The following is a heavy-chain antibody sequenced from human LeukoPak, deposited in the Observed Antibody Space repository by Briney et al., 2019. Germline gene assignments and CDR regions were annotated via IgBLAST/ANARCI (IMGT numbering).Heavy chain of an antibody. Sequence: SETLSLTCTVSGGSISSSNYYWGWIRQPPGKGLEWIGSIYYSGSTYYNPSLKSRVTISVDTSKNQFSLKLSSVTAADTAVYYCARGGGNYGWFDPWGQGTLVTVSS. CDR3: ARGGGNYGWFDP. CDR2: IYYSGST. CDR1: GGSISSSNYY. V-gene: IGHV4-39*07. D-gene: IGHD4-11*01. J-gene: IGHJ5*02.